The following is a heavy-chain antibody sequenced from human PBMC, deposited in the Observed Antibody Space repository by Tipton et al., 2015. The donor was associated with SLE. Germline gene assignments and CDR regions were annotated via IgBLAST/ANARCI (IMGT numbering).Heavy chain of an antibody. D-gene: IGHD2-15*01. CDR3: ARHFGWSFDV. CDR1: DGSISSYY. Sequence: TLSLTCTVSDGSISSYYWSWIRQPPGKGLEWIGYIYTSGSTNYNPSLKSRVTISVDTSKNQFSLKLISVTAADTAVYYCARHFGWSFDVWGQGTMVTVSS. CDR2: IYTSGST. J-gene: IGHJ3*01. V-gene: IGHV4-4*08.